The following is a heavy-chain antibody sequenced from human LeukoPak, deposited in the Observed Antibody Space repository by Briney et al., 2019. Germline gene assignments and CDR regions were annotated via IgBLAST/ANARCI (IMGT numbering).Heavy chain of an antibody. CDR1: GGTFSSYA. J-gene: IGHJ4*02. CDR3: ASAPSPYSSSSHYRAPPWDY. CDR2: IIPIFGTA. Sequence: SVKVSCKASGGTFSSYAISWVRQAPGQGLEWMGGIIPIFGTANYAQKFQGRVTITTDESTSTAYMELSSLRSEDTAVYYCASAPSPYSSSSHYRAPPWDYWGQGTLVTVSS. D-gene: IGHD6-6*01. V-gene: IGHV1-69*05.